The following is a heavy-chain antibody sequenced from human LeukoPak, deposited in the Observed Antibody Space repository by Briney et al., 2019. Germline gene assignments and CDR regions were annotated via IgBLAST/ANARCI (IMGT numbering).Heavy chain of an antibody. D-gene: IGHD1-26*01. V-gene: IGHV4-59*08. Sequence: SETLSLTCTVSGASKNNYYWSWIRQSPEKGLEWLGFVFSRGTTTLNPSFKSRLIMSIDTSKNQFSLRLSSVTAADTAVYFCARSWEAKWELPGQFDSWGQGRLVSVSS. CDR2: VFSRGTT. CDR3: ARSWEAKWELPGQFDS. J-gene: IGHJ4*02. CDR1: GASKNNYY.